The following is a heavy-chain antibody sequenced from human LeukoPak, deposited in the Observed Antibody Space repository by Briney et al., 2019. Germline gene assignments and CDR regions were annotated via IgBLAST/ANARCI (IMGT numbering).Heavy chain of an antibody. CDR1: GITFSSYS. D-gene: IGHD1-26*01. V-gene: IGHV3-48*04. Sequence: PGGALRLSCAASGITFSSYSMNWVRPAPGKGLEWVLYISSSCSTIYYADSVKGRFTISRDNAKNSLYLQMNSLRAEDTAVYYCARGMTGSYFGYFDYWGQGTLVTVSS. J-gene: IGHJ4*02. CDR3: ARGMTGSYFGYFDY. CDR2: ISSSCSTI.